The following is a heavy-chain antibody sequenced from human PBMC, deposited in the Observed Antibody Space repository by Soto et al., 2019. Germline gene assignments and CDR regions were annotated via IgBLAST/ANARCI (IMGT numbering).Heavy chain of an antibody. CDR1: GFTFTSFG. V-gene: IGHV1-18*04. Sequence: QFQLVQSGAEVKNPGASVKVSCKASGFTFTSFGITWVRQAPGQGLEWMGWITASNGNTNYAQNHQGRVTMTTDTSTSTAYMELWRLRSDDTAVYYCARGYSYGSYWYFDLWGRGTLVTVSS. D-gene: IGHD5-18*01. CDR2: ITASNGNT. CDR3: ARGYSYGSYWYFDL. J-gene: IGHJ2*01.